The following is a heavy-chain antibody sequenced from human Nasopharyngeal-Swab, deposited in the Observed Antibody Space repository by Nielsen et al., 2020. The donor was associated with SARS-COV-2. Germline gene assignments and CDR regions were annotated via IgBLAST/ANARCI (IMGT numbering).Heavy chain of an antibody. V-gene: IGHV3-30-3*01. J-gene: IGHJ5*02. CDR2: ISYDGSNK. CDR3: AADYDILTGYYVTT. Sequence: GGSLRLSCAASGFTFSSYAMHWVRQAPGKGLEWVAVISYDGSNKYYADSVKGRFTISRDNSKNTLYLQMNSLRAEDTAVYYCAADYDILTGYYVTTWGQGTLVTVSS. CDR1: GFTFSSYA. D-gene: IGHD3-9*01.